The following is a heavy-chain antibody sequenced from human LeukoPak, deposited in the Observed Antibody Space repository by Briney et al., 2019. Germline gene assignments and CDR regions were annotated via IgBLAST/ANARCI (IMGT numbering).Heavy chain of an antibody. CDR1: GYTFTSSG. CDR2: ISAYNGNT. Sequence: ASVKVSCKASGYTFTSSGISWVRQAPGQGLEWMGWISAYNGNTNYAQKLQGRVTMTTDTSTSTAYMELRSLRSDDTAVYYCARLRNDYYDRSGYSPYFDYWGQGTLVTVSS. J-gene: IGHJ4*02. D-gene: IGHD3-22*01. V-gene: IGHV1-18*01. CDR3: ARLRNDYYDRSGYSPYFDY.